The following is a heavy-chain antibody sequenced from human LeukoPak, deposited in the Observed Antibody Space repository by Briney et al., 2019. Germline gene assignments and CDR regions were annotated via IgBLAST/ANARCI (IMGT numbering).Heavy chain of an antibody. J-gene: IGHJ6*02. V-gene: IGHV3-11*01. CDR2: ISGRGHKI. CDR3: ARDLNTGMDV. Sequence: PGGSLRLSCAASGFDFSDYYMNWIRQAPGGGLEWLAFISGRGHKILYSDSLNGRFTISRHNAQKLLFLQMNDLRAGDTAIYYCARDLNTGMDVWGRGTTVTVSS. CDR1: GFDFSDYY.